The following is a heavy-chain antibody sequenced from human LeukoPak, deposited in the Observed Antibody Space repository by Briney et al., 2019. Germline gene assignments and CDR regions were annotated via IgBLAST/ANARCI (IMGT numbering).Heavy chain of an antibody. CDR2: FDPDDGET. V-gene: IGHV1-24*01. CDR1: GYTFTSYD. Sequence: ASVKVSCKASGYTFTSYDISWVREATGQGLEWMGGFDPDDGETIYAQKFQGRVTMTEDTSTDTAYMELSSLRSEDTAVYYCATVEAEGFFDYWGQGTLVTVSS. J-gene: IGHJ4*02. D-gene: IGHD6-13*01. CDR3: ATVEAEGFFDY.